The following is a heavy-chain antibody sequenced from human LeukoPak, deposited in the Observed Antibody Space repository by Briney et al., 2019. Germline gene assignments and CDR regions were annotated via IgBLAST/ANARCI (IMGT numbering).Heavy chain of an antibody. J-gene: IGHJ6*03. D-gene: IGHD3-16*01. CDR1: GGSISSSNFY. CDR2: IYYSGST. Sequence: SETLSLTCTVSGGSISSSNFYWGWIRQPPGKGLEWIGSIYYSGSTYYNPSLKSRVTISVDTSKNQFSLKLSSVTAADTAVYYCARALGGYYYMDVWGKGTTVTVSS. CDR3: ARALGGYYYMDV. V-gene: IGHV4-39*07.